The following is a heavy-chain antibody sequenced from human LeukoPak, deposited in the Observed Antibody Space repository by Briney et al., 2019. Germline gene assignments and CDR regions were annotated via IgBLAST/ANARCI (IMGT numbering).Heavy chain of an antibody. J-gene: IGHJ4*02. Sequence: GGSLRLSCAASGFTFSSHSMNWVRQAPGKGLEWVSYISSSSSTKYYADSVKGRFTISRDNAKNSLYLQMNSLRAEDTAVYYCARGAYYYEDWGQGTLVTVSS. CDR2: ISSSSSTK. CDR3: ARGAYYYED. D-gene: IGHD3-22*01. V-gene: IGHV3-48*01. CDR1: GFTFSSHS.